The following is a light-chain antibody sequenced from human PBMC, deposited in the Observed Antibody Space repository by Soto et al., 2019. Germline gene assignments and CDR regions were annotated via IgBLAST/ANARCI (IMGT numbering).Light chain of an antibody. CDR2: AAS. Sequence: EVVTTQSPATLSVSPGERATLSCTASQGLGTNLAWYQQKPGQAPRLLIYAASTRATGVPGRFSGSGSGTEFTLTISSLQSEDFALYSCQQYNHWPLTFGGGTKVEIK. V-gene: IGKV3-15*01. CDR1: QGLGTN. CDR3: QQYNHWPLT. J-gene: IGKJ4*01.